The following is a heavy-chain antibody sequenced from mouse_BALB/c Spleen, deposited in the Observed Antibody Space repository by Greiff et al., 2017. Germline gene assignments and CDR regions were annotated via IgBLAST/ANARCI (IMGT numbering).Heavy chain of an antibody. D-gene: IGHD1-1*02. J-gene: IGHJ4*01. V-gene: IGHV2-9*02. CDR1: GFSLTSYG. CDR3: ARDPSYGPTSVYYAMDY. Sequence: QVQLKESGPGLVAPSQSLSITCTVSGFSLTSYGVHWVRQPPGKGLEWLGVIWAGGSTNYNSALMSRLSISKDNSKSQVFLKMNSLQTDDTAMYYCARDPSYGPTSVYYAMDYWGQGTSVTVSA. CDR2: IWAGGST.